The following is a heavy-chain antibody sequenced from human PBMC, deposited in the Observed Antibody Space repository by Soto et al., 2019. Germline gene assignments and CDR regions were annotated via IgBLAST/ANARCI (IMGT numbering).Heavy chain of an antibody. Sequence: LRLSCAASGFTFSSYGMHWVRQAPGKGLEWVAVISYDGSNKYYADSVKGRFTISRDNSKNTLYLQMNSLRAEDTAVYYCAKDRVLYYGSGSYYSRYYYYGMDVWGQGTTVTVSS. J-gene: IGHJ6*02. CDR2: ISYDGSNK. D-gene: IGHD3-10*01. CDR3: AKDRVLYYGSGSYYSRYYYYGMDV. CDR1: GFTFSSYG. V-gene: IGHV3-30*18.